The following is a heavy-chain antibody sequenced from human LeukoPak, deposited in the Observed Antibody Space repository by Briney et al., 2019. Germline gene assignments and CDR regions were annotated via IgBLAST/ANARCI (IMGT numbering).Heavy chain of an antibody. D-gene: IGHD2-15*01. CDR3: ARSRGLGGRIDY. V-gene: IGHV4-30-2*01. J-gene: IGHJ4*02. Sequence: SQTLSLTCAVSGGSISSGGYSWSWIRQPPGKGLEWIGYIYHSGSTYYNPSLKSRVTISVDTSKNQFSLKLSSVTAADTAVYYCARSRGLGGRIDYWGQGTLVTVSS. CDR2: IYHSGST. CDR1: GGSISSGGYS.